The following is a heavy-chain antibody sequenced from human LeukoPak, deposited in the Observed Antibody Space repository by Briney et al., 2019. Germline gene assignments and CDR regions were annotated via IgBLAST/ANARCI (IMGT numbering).Heavy chain of an antibody. CDR2: INHSGST. D-gene: IGHD3-10*01. CDR3: ARAGFGLAPHRGTHFDY. J-gene: IGHJ4*02. V-gene: IGHV4-34*01. CDR1: GVSFSDYY. Sequence: SETLSLTCAVYGVSFSDYYWSWIRQPPGKGLEWIGEINHSGSTNYNPSLKSGVTISVDTSKNPFSLKMKSVTAADTAVFYCARAGFGLAPHRGTHFDYWGQGTLVTVSS.